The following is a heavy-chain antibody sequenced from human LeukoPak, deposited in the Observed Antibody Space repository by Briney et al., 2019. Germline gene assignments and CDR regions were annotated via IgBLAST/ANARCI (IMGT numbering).Heavy chain of an antibody. D-gene: IGHD1-26*01. CDR3: ARESSYSRTSN. J-gene: IGHJ4*02. V-gene: IGHV3-7*01. CDR2: IKQDGSDK. CDR1: GFTFSDYY. Sequence: GGSLRLSCAASGFTFSDYYMSWIRQAPGKGLEWVANIKQDGSDKYYVDSVKGRFTISRDNAKNSLYLQMNSLRDEDTAVYYCARESSYSRTSNWGQGTLVTVSS.